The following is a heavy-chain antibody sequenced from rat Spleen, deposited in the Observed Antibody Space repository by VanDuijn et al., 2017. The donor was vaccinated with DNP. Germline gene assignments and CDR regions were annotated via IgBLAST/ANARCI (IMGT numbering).Heavy chain of an antibody. Sequence: EVQLVESGGGLVQPGRSMKLSCAASGFTFSNFDMAWVRQAPAKGLEWVASISYEGSSTYYGDSVKGRFTISRDNAKSTLYLQMNSLRSEDTATYYCASSSTYYGYYFDYWGQGVMVTVSS. CDR3: ASSSTYYGYYFDY. V-gene: IGHV5-22*01. CDR2: ISYEGSST. J-gene: IGHJ2*01. D-gene: IGHD1-9*01. CDR1: GFTFSNFD.